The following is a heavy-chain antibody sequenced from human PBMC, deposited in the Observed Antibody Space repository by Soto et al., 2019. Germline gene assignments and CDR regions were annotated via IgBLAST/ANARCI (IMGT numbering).Heavy chain of an antibody. CDR3: ARSTRSWFDP. CDR1: GGSISHYY. Sequence: QVQLQESGPGLVKPSETLSLTCTVSGGSISHYYWSWIRQPPGKGLEWIGYIYSSGSTNYNPSLKSGVTISVYTSKIQFSLKLSSVTAADTSVYYCARSTRSWFDPWGQGTLVTVSS. J-gene: IGHJ5*02. V-gene: IGHV4-59*08. CDR2: IYSSGST.